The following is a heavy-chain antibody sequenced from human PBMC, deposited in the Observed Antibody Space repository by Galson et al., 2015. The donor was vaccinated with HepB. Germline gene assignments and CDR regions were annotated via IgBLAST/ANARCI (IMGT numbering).Heavy chain of an antibody. V-gene: IGHV3-23*01. CDR1: GFTFSSYA. Sequence: SLRLSCAASGFTFSSYAMSWVRQAPGKGLEWVSGISGSGGGTYYADSVKGRFTISRDNSKNTLYLQMDSLRVEDTAVYYCAKGSWIRRIVVAGAYWYFDLWGRGTLVTVSS. D-gene: IGHD6-19*01. J-gene: IGHJ2*01. CDR3: AKGSWIRRIVVAGAYWYFDL. CDR2: ISGSGGGT.